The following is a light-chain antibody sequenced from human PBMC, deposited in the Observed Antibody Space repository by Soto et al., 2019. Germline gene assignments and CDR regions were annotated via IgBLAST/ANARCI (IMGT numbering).Light chain of an antibody. J-gene: IGLJ2*01. Sequence: QSALTQPASVSGSPGQSITISCTGTSSDIGSYDLVSWYQQHPGNAPRLIIYEVNKRPSGVSNRFSGSKSGNTASLTVSGLQAEDGAEYYCQPWDSGIVVFGGGTKVTVL. V-gene: IGLV2-23*02. CDR1: SSDIGSYDL. CDR2: EVN. CDR3: QPWDSGIVV.